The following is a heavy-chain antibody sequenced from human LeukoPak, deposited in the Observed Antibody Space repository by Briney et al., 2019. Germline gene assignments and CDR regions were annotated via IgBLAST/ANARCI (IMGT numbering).Heavy chain of an antibody. CDR1: GYTFTSYA. J-gene: IGHJ6*02. CDR3: ARVKGSGSGIFYNYYGMDV. Sequence: ASVKVSCKASGYTFTSYAISWVRQAPGQGLEWMGGIIPIFGTANYAQKFQGRVTITADESTSTAYMELSSLRSEDTAVYYCARVKGSGSGIFYNYYGMDVWGQGTTVTVSS. CDR2: IIPIFGTA. V-gene: IGHV1-69*13. D-gene: IGHD3-10*01.